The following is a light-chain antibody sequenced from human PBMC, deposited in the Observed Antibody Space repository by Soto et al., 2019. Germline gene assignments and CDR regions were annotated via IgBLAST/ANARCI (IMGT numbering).Light chain of an antibody. V-gene: IGKV1-39*01. CDR3: QQSFSTPLT. CDR1: QTISSY. J-gene: IGKJ4*01. CDR2: AAS. Sequence: DIQMTQSPSSLSASGGDRVTITCRASQTISSYLNWYQQKPGQAPKLLIFAASSLQSGVPARFSGSGSGTDFTFTIGSLQPEDFATYFCQQSFSTPLTFGGGTKVDIK.